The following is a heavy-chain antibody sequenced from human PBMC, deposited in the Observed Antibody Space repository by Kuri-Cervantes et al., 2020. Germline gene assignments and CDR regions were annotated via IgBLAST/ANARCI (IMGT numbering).Heavy chain of an antibody. V-gene: IGHV1-2*02. CDR2: INPNSGDT. J-gene: IGHJ3*02. D-gene: IGHD3-10*01. CDR3: ARPIAGGFKGSSDAFDI. CDR1: GYTFTSYC. Sequence: ASVKVSCKASGYTFTSYCMHWVRQAPGQGLEWMGIINPNSGDTNFAQKFQGRVSMTRDTSISTAYMDLYRLRSDDTAVYYCARPIAGGFKGSSDAFDIWGQGTVVTVSS.